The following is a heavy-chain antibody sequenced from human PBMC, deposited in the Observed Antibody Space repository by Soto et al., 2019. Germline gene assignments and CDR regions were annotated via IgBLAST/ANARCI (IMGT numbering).Heavy chain of an antibody. J-gene: IGHJ4*02. CDR1: GFTFSSYW. V-gene: IGHV3-74*01. CDR2: INSDGSST. D-gene: IGHD3-3*01. CDR3: ARGLSQLRFLDPSRGSDFDY. Sequence: GGSLRLSCAASGFTFSSYWMHWVRQAPGKGLVWVSRINSDGSSTSYADSVKGRFTISRDNAKNTLYLQMNSLRAEDTAVYYCARGLSQLRFLDPSRGSDFDYWGQGTLVTVSS.